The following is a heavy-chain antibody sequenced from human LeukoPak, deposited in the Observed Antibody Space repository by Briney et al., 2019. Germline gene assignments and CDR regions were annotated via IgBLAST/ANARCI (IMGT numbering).Heavy chain of an antibody. D-gene: IGHD3-10*01. Sequence: KPSETLSLTCAVYGGSFSGYYWSWIRQPPGKGLERIGEIKHSGSTNYNPSLKSRVTISVDTSKNQFSLKLSSVTAADTAVYYCARGRRMVRGVIRNWFDPWGQGTLVTVSS. CDR1: GGSFSGYY. CDR2: IKHSGST. CDR3: ARGRRMVRGVIRNWFDP. V-gene: IGHV4-34*01. J-gene: IGHJ5*02.